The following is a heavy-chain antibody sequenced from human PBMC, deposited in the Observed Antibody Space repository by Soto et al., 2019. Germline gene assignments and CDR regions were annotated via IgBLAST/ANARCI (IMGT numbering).Heavy chain of an antibody. Sequence: PSETLSLTCTVSGGSISSYYWSWIRQPPGKGLEWIGYIYYSGSTNYNPSLKSRVTISVDTSKNQFSLKLSSVTAADTAVYYCARPPGEGYCSGGCCFECDYDHRDLHAVSSQRTTVPVSS. D-gene: IGHD2-15*01. CDR1: GGSISSYY. J-gene: IGHJ6*02. CDR2: IYYSGST. CDR3: ARPPGEGYCSGGCCFECDYDHRDLHAV. V-gene: IGHV4-59*08.